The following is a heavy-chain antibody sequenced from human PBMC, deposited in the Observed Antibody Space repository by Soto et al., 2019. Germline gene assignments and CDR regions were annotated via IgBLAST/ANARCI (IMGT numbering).Heavy chain of an antibody. CDR1: GGSVSGDKNY. Sequence: QVQLQASGPGLVKPSETLSLTCSVSGGSVSGDKNYWSWIRQSQGKGLEWIGFISHSVATTYHPSLKSRLTISVDRSKNQFSLRLSSVTASDTALYYCATSPRFAFDFWGQGTRVLVSS. D-gene: IGHD3-16*01. J-gene: IGHJ3*01. V-gene: IGHV4-61*01. CDR3: ATSPRFAFDF. CDR2: ISHSVAT.